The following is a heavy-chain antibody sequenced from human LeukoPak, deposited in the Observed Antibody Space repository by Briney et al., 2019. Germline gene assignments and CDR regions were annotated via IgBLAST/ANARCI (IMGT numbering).Heavy chain of an antibody. CDR1: GFTFDSYG. CDR3: VKKVEGYSCGPFDY. Sequence: GGSLRLSCAASGFTFDSYGTSWVRQAPGKGLEWVSAIGGSGGTTFYADSVKGRFTISRDNSKNTLYLQMNSLRAEDTAIYYCVKKVEGYSCGPFDYWGQGTLVTVSS. J-gene: IGHJ4*02. CDR2: IGGSGGTT. D-gene: IGHD5-18*01. V-gene: IGHV3-23*01.